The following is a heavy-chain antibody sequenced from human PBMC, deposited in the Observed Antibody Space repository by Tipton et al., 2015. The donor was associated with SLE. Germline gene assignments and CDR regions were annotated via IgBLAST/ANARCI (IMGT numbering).Heavy chain of an antibody. Sequence: SLRLSCAASGFTFSSFAMHWVRQAPGKGLEYVSAISSKGSTYYANSVKGRFTISRDNSKNTLYLQMGSLRTEDMAVYYCAGWGSNFGSAYWGQGTQVTLSS. CDR1: GFTFSSFA. V-gene: IGHV3-64*01. CDR2: ISSKGST. D-gene: IGHD3-16*01. J-gene: IGHJ4*02. CDR3: AGWGSNFGSAY.